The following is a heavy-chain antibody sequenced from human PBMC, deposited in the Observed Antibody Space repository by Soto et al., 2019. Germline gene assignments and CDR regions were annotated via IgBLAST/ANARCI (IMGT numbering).Heavy chain of an antibody. CDR1: GGSVNSGSYY. CDR2: LYYNTNT. Sequence: QVQLQESGPGLVKPSETLSLTCTVSGGSVNSGSYYWTWIRQPPGKGLEWIGYLYYNTNTNYNPPLQSRVTISVDTSKNQFSLKLSSVTAADTAGYYCAMTYCTTTSCQAHGMDVWGQGTTVTVSS. V-gene: IGHV4-61*01. D-gene: IGHD2-2*01. J-gene: IGHJ6*02. CDR3: AMTYCTTTSCQAHGMDV.